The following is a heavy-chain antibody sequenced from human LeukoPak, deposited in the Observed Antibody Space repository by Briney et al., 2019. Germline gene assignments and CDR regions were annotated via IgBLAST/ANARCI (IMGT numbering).Heavy chain of an antibody. CDR2: IGSSGSPT. J-gene: IGHJ6*02. V-gene: IGHV3-48*02. CDR1: GFAFRSYN. D-gene: IGHD3-22*01. CDR3: ARRPYSDTSGRLSDV. Sequence: GGSLRLSCAASGFAFRSYNMNWVRQAPGKGLEWISYIGSSGSPTHYADSERGRFTISRDNAKNSLYLQMNSLRDDDTALYYCARRPYSDTSGRLSDVWGQGTTVTVSS.